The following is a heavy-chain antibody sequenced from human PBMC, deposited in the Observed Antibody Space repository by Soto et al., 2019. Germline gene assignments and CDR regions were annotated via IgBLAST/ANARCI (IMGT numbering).Heavy chain of an antibody. V-gene: IGHV1-46*01. CDR2: INPSGGST. CDR1: GYTFTSYY. CDR3: ARDQKRAAADY. Sequence: QVQLVQSGAEVKKPGASVKVSCKASGYTFTSYYMHWVRQAPGQGLEWMGIINPSGGSTSYAQKFQGRVTMTRDTSTSTVYMALSSLRSEDTAVYYCARDQKRAAADYWGQGTLVTVSS. D-gene: IGHD6-13*01. J-gene: IGHJ4*02.